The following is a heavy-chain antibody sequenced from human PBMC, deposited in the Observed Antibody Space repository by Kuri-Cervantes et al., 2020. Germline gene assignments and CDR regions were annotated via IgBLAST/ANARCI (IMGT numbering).Heavy chain of an antibody. CDR2: INPSGGST. J-gene: IGHJ6*02. CDR1: GYTFTSYY. V-gene: IGHV1-46*01. D-gene: IGHD4-17*01. CDR3: AKDLGDYGAYGVYYYGMDV. Sequence: ASVKVSCKASGYTFTSYYMHWVRQAPGQGLEWMGIINPSGGSTSYAQKFQGRVTMTRDTSTSTVYMELSSLRAEDTAVYYCAKDLGDYGAYGVYYYGMDVWGQGTTVTVSS.